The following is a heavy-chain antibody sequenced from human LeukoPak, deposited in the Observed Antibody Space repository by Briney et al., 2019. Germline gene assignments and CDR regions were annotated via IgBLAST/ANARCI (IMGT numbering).Heavy chain of an antibody. CDR2: ISSSSSYI. D-gene: IGHD3-10*02. CDR1: GFTFSSYA. Sequence: GGSLRLSSAASGFTFSSYAMNWVRQAPGKGLEWVSSISSSSSYIYYADSVKGRFTISRDNAKNSLYLQMNSLRAEDTAVYYCAELGITMIGGVWGKGTTVTISS. J-gene: IGHJ6*04. V-gene: IGHV3-21*01. CDR3: AELGITMIGGV.